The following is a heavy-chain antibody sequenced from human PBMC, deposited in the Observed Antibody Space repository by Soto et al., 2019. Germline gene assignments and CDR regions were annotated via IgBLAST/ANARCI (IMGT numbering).Heavy chain of an antibody. Sequence: EVRLVESGGGVVRPGGSLRLSCAASGFTFEDHGLSWVRQAPGKGLEWVAGINWNGGSTVYAASVKGRFTISRDNAKNSLFLEVNSLRVEDTALYFCARVPLLADYFDSWGQGTLVTVSS. J-gene: IGHJ4*02. CDR1: GFTFEDHG. CDR3: ARVPLLADYFDS. CDR2: INWNGGST. V-gene: IGHV3-20*04.